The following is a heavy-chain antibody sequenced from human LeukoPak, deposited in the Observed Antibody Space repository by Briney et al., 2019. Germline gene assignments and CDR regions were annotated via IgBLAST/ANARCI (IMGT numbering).Heavy chain of an antibody. J-gene: IGHJ6*03. CDR1: GFTFDDYA. V-gene: IGHV3-9*01. Sequence: GGSLRLSCAASGFTFDDYAMYWVRQAPGKGLEWVSGISWNSGSMAYADSVKGRFIISRDNAKNSLYLQMNSLRAEDTAVYYCARANDNYYYYYMDVWGKGTTVTISS. CDR3: ARANDNYYYYYMDV. CDR2: ISWNSGSM. D-gene: IGHD3-9*01.